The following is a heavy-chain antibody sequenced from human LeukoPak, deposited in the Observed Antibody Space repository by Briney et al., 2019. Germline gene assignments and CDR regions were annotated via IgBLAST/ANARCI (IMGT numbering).Heavy chain of an antibody. V-gene: IGHV4-59*01. J-gene: IGHJ3*02. Sequence: TSETLSLTCAVYGGSFSSYYWSWIRQPPGKGLEWIGYIYYSGSTNYNPSLKSRVTISVDTSKNQFSLKLSSVTAADTAVYYCAIDSSGYYYGLGAFDIWGQGTMVTVSS. D-gene: IGHD3-22*01. CDR3: AIDSSGYYYGLGAFDI. CDR2: IYYSGST. CDR1: GGSFSSYY.